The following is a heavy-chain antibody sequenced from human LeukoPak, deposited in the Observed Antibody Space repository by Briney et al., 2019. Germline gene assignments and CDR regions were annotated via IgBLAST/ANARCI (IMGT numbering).Heavy chain of an antibody. V-gene: IGHV1-18*01. CDR1: GYTFTSYG. CDR3: ARVSIVVVITGAFDI. D-gene: IGHD3-22*01. Sequence: ASVKVSCKASGYTFTSYGISWVRQAPGQGLEWMGWISAYNGNTNYAQKLQGRVTMTTDTSTSTAYMELRSLRSDDTAVYYCARVSIVVVITGAFDIWGQGTMVTVSS. J-gene: IGHJ3*02. CDR2: ISAYNGNT.